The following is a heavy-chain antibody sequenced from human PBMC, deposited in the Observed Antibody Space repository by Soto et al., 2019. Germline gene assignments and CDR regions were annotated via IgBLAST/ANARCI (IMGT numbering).Heavy chain of an antibody. J-gene: IGHJ4*02. CDR2: INAGNGNT. CDR3: ARPRVGGEQQLANFDY. CDR1: GYTFTTYS. D-gene: IGHD6-13*01. V-gene: IGHV1-3*01. Sequence: ASVKVSCKASGYTFTTYSMHWVRQAPEQRLEWMGWINAGNGNTKYSQKFQGRITVTRDTSASTAYMELSSLISEDTAVYYCARPRVGGEQQLANFDYWGQGTLVTVSS.